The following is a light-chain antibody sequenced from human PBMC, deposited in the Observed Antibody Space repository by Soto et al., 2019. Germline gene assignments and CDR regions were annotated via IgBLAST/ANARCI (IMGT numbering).Light chain of an antibody. CDR3: RTFNSYPLT. J-gene: IGKJ4*01. CDR1: QGISSA. V-gene: IGKV1-13*02. Sequence: IHVAHARTSLTASVEDRVTITCRASQGISSALAWYQQKPGKAPKLLIYDASSLESGVPSRFSGSGSGTDFTLTISSLQPEDFATCYRRTFNSYPLTLGGETDVDIK. CDR2: DAS.